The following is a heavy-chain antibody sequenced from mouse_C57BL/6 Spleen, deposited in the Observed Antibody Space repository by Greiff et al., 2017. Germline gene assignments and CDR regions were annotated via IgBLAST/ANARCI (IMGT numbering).Heavy chain of an antibody. CDR3: TRDWITTVSYAMDY. Sequence: EVHLVESGEGLVKPGGSLKLSCAASGFTFSSYAMSWVRQTPEKRLEWVAYISSGGDYIYYADTVKGRFTISRDNARNTLYLQMSSLKSEDTAMYYCTRDWITTVSYAMDYWGQGTSVTVSS. V-gene: IGHV5-9-1*02. CDR2: ISSGGDYI. D-gene: IGHD1-1*01. J-gene: IGHJ4*01. CDR1: GFTFSSYA.